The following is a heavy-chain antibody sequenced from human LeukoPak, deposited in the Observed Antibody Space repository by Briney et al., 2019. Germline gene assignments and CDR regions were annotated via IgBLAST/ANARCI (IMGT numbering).Heavy chain of an antibody. Sequence: ASVKVSCKASGYTFTSYAMNWVRQAPGQGLEWMGWINTNTGNPTYAQGFTGRFVFSLDTSVSTAYLQISSLKAEDTAVYYCARTSITMVRGVYLFDYWGQGTLVTVSS. CDR3: ARTSITMVRGVYLFDY. D-gene: IGHD3-10*01. J-gene: IGHJ4*02. CDR2: INTNTGNP. V-gene: IGHV7-4-1*02. CDR1: GYTFTSYA.